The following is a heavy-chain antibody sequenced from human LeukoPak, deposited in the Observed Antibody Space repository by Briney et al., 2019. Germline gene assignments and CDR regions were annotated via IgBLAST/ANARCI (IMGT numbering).Heavy chain of an antibody. Sequence: GGSLRLSCAASGFTFSSYWMSWVRQAPGKGLEWVANLKQDGSEKYYVDSVKGRFTISRDNAKNSLYLQMNSLRAEDTAVHYCARDGGDIVATMDAFDIWGQGTMVTVSS. CDR2: LKQDGSEK. D-gene: IGHD5-12*01. V-gene: IGHV3-7*01. J-gene: IGHJ3*02. CDR3: ARDGGDIVATMDAFDI. CDR1: GFTFSSYW.